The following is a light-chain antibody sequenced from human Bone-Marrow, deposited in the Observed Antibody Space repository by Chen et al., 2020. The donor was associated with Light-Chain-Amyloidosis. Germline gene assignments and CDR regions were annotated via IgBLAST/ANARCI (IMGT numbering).Light chain of an antibody. Sequence: SYVLTQPSSVSVAPGQRDTIACGGNNIGSTSVHWYQQTPGQAPQLVVHDDSDRPSGIPERLSGSNAGNTATLTISRVEAGDEADYYCQVWDRSSDRPVFGGGTKLTVL. CDR2: DDS. CDR1: NIGSTS. CDR3: QVWDRSSDRPV. V-gene: IGLV3-21*02. J-gene: IGLJ3*02.